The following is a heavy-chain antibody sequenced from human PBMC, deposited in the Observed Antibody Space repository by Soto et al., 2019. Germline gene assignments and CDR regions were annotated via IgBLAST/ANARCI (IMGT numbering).Heavy chain of an antibody. D-gene: IGHD3-3*01. CDR1: GYTFTGYY. J-gene: IGHJ4*02. Sequence: ASVKVSCKASGYTFTGYYMHWVRQAPGQGLEWMGWINPNSGGTNYAQKFQGWVTMTRDTSISTAYMELSRLRSDDTAVYYCAREGFWSGYYTEFGYCDYWGQGTLVTVSS. CDR2: INPNSGGT. CDR3: AREGFWSGYYTEFGYCDY. V-gene: IGHV1-2*04.